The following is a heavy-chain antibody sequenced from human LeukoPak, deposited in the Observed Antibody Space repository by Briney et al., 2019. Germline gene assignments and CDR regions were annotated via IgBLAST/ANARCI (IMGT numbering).Heavy chain of an antibody. CDR2: LYYSGST. CDR3: VRGGALSVVSL. CDR1: GGSISSYY. J-gene: IGHJ4*02. V-gene: IGHV4-59*01. Sequence: SETLSLTCTVSGGSISSYYWSWIRQPPGKGLEWIGYLYYSGSTNYNPSLKSRVTISADTSKNQFSLKLSSVTAADTAVYYCVRGGALSVVSLWGQGTLVTVSS. D-gene: IGHD4-23*01.